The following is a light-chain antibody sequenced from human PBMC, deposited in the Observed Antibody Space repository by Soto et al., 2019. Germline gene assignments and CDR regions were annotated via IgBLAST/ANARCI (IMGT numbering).Light chain of an antibody. CDR1: QSVRDRY. CDR2: DTS. J-gene: IGKJ1*01. CDR3: QQYGSSPGT. V-gene: IGKV3-20*01. Sequence: EIVWTQSQGTLSLSPGERATLSCRASQSVRDRYLAWYQQKPGQAPSLLIYDTSTRATGVPDRFSGSGSGTDFALTVSRVEPEDFAIYFCQQYGSSPGTFGQGTQVEI.